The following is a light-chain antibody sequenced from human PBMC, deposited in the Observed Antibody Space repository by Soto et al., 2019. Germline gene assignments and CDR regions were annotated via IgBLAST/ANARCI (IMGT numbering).Light chain of an antibody. CDR2: GAS. J-gene: IGKJ2*01. CDR3: QRYGSSPLYT. CDR1: QSVSSSY. Sequence: EIVLTQSPGTLSLSPGERATLSCRASQSVSSSYLAWYQQKPGQAPRLLIYGASNRATCIPDRFSGSGSGTDFTLTISRLEPEDFSVYYCQRYGSSPLYTFGQGIKLEIK. V-gene: IGKV3-20*01.